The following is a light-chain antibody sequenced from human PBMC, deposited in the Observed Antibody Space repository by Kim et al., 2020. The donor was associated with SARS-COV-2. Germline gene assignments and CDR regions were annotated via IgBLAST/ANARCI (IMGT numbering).Light chain of an antibody. CDR1: SLRSYY. V-gene: IGLV3-19*01. J-gene: IGLJ1*01. CDR3: NSRDSSGNHLFV. CDR2: GKN. Sequence: SSELTQDPAVSVALGQTVRITCQGDSLRSYYATWYQQKPGQAPILVIYGKNNRPSGIPDRFSGSSSGNTASLTITGTQAGDEADYYCNSRDSSGNHLFVF.